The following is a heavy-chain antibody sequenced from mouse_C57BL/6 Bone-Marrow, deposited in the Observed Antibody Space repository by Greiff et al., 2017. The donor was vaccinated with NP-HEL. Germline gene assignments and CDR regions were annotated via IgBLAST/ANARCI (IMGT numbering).Heavy chain of an antibody. CDR1: GFTFSSYG. V-gene: IGHV5-6*01. Sequence: EVQLVESGGDLVKPGGSLKLSCAASGFTFSSYGMSWVRQTPDKRLEWVATISSGGSYTYYPDSVKGRFTISRDNAKNTLYLQMSSLKSEDTAMYYCARDSPIYYGYWGQGTTLTVSS. CDR2: ISSGGSYT. CDR3: ARDSPIYYGY. J-gene: IGHJ2*01.